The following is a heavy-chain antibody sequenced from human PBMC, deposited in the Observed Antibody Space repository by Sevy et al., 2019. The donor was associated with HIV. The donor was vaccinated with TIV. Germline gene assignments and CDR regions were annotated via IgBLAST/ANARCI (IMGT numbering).Heavy chain of an antibody. CDR1: GFTFSDYA. V-gene: IGHV3-30*02. Sequence: GGSLRFSCAASGFTFSDYAIHWVRQAPGKGLEWVAFIWYDGSNKYYTDFVKGRLAISRDNSKNTLYLQMNSLRVEDTAVYYCAKLVVPAASNDDILTGYPDLRVNYGMDVWGQGTTVTVSS. D-gene: IGHD3-9*01. CDR2: IWYDGSNK. CDR3: AKLVVPAASNDDILTGYPDLRVNYGMDV. J-gene: IGHJ6*02.